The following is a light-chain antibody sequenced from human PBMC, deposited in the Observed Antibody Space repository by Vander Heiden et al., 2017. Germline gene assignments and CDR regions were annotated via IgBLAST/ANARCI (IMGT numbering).Light chain of an antibody. CDR2: QDS. CDR3: QAWDSSTYV. J-gene: IGLJ1*01. CDR1: KLGDKY. Sequence: SYEPTQPPSVSVSPAQTASITCSGDKLGDKYACWYQQKPGQSPVLVIYQDSKRPSGIPERFSGSNSGNTATLTISGTQAMDEADYYCQAWDSSTYVFGTGTKVTVL. V-gene: IGLV3-1*01.